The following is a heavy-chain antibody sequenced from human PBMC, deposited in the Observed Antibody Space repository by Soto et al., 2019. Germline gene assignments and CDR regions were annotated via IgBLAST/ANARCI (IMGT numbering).Heavy chain of an antibody. J-gene: IGHJ4*01. D-gene: IGHD3-22*01. Sequence: SVKVSCKASGGTFSSYAISWVRQAPGQGLGWMGGIIPIFGTANYAQKFQGRVTITADESTSTAYMELSSLRSEDTAVYYCASSLGYYDSSGYWVYWGHGTLVTVSS. CDR1: GGTFSSYA. V-gene: IGHV1-69*13. CDR3: ASSLGYYDSSGYWVY. CDR2: IIPIFGTA.